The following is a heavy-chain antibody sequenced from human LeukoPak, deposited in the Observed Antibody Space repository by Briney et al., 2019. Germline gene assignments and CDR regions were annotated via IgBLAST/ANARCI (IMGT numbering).Heavy chain of an antibody. V-gene: IGHV4-31*03. CDR1: GGSISSGGYY. Sequence: SETLSLTCTVSGGSISSGGYYWSWIRQHPGKGLEWIGYIYYSGSTYYNPSLKSRVTISVDTSKNQFSLKLSSVTAADTAVYYRARGSCSSTSCYAFDIWGQGTMVTVSS. CDR3: ARGSCSSTSCYAFDI. D-gene: IGHD2-2*01. CDR2: IYYSGST. J-gene: IGHJ3*02.